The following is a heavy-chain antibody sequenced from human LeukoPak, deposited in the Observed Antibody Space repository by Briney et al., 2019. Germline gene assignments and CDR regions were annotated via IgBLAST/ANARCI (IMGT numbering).Heavy chain of an antibody. CDR1: GFTFNNYN. CDR2: ITSSGTYI. Sequence: MSGGSLRLSCAASGFTFNNYNMNWVRQAPGKALEWVSSITSSGTYIFYADSVKGRFTISRDNAKNSLYLQMNSLRAEDTAVYYCARVIVFRGYMDVWGKGTTVTVSS. J-gene: IGHJ6*03. D-gene: IGHD1-26*01. V-gene: IGHV3-21*01. CDR3: ARVIVFRGYMDV.